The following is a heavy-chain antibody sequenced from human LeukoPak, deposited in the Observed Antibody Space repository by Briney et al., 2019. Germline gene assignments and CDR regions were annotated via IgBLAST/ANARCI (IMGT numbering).Heavy chain of an antibody. V-gene: IGHV3-30-3*01. CDR2: ISYDGSNK. J-gene: IGHJ4*02. CDR1: GFTFSSYA. Sequence: AGGSLRLSCAASGFTFSSYAMHWVRQAPGKGLEWVAVISYDGSNKYYADSVKGRFTISRDNPKNTLYLQMNSLRAEDTAVYYCARGSSSWLPYFDYWGQGTLVTVSS. D-gene: IGHD6-13*01. CDR3: ARGSSSWLPYFDY.